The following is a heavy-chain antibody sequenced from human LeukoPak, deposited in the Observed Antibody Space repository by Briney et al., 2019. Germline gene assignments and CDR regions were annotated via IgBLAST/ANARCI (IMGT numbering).Heavy chain of an antibody. CDR3: ARSGTIFGVVTL. CDR1: GYTFTSYY. J-gene: IGHJ4*02. D-gene: IGHD3-3*01. V-gene: IGHV1-46*01. CDR2: TNPSGDST. Sequence: GASVKISCKASGYTFTSYYVHCVRQAPGQGLEWMGVTNPSGDSTNYAQNFQGRVTMTRDTSTSTVYMELSSLRSEDTAVYYCARSGTIFGVVTLWGQGTLVTVSS.